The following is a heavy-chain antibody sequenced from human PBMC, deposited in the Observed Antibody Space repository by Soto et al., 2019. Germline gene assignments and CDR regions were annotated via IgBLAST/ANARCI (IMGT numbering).Heavy chain of an antibody. D-gene: IGHD6-6*01. Sequence: ASVKVSCKASGYTFTSYYMHWVRQAPGQGLEWMGIINPSGGSTSYAQKFQGRVTMTRDTSTSTVYMELSSLRSEDTAVYYCARDQVGSIAARHPRFWFDPWGQGTLVTVSS. J-gene: IGHJ5*02. CDR1: GYTFTSYY. CDR3: ARDQVGSIAARHPRFWFDP. V-gene: IGHV1-46*01. CDR2: INPSGGST.